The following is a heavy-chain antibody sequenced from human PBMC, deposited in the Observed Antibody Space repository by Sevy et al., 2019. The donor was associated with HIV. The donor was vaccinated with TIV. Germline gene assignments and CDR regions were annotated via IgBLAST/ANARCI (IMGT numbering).Heavy chain of an antibody. D-gene: IGHD2-2*01. CDR3: AKESISVPAGFDY. J-gene: IGHJ4*02. CDR1: GFTFDDYA. V-gene: IGHV3-9*01. Sequence: GGSLRLSCAASGFTFDDYAMHWVRQAPGKGLEWVSGISWNSGSIGYADSVKGRFTISRDNAKNSLYLQMNSLRAEDTALYYCAKESISVPAGFDYWGQGTLVTVSS. CDR2: ISWNSGSI.